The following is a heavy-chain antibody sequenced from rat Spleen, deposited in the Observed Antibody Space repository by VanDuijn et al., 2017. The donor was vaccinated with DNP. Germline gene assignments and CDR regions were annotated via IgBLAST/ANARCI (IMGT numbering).Heavy chain of an antibody. CDR2: ISSSSGT. CDR3: AGRPPPTRGPFDY. D-gene: IGHD1-4*01. V-gene: IGHV5-62*01. Sequence: AVQLVESGGGLVQPGKSLKLSCSASGFTFSSYGMHWIRQAPGKGLDWVAYISSSSGTVYADAVKERFTISRDNAKNTLYLQMDSLRSEDTATYYCAGRPPPTRGPFDYWGQGVTVTVSS. CDR1: GFTFSSYG. J-gene: IGHJ2*01.